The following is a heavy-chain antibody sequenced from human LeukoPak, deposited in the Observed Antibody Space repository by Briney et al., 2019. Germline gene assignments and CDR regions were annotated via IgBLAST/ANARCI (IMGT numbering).Heavy chain of an antibody. D-gene: IGHD5-12*01. J-gene: IGHJ4*02. V-gene: IGHV1-46*01. Sequence: ASVKVSCKAFGYTFTGYYMHWVRQAPGQGLEWMGIINPSGGSTSYAQKFQGRVTMTRDTSTSTVYMELSSLRSEDTAVYYCARAGLDSGYVGDFDYWGQGTLVTVSS. CDR3: ARAGLDSGYVGDFDY. CDR2: INPSGGST. CDR1: GYTFTGYY.